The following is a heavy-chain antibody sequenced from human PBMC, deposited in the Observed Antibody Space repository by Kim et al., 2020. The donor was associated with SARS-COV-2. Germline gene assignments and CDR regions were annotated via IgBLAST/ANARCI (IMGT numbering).Heavy chain of an antibody. CDR3: ARDHIRGYYYYYALDV. Sequence: SETLSLTCAVYGGTFSGYYWTWIRQPPGKGLEWIGEINHSGSTNYNPSLKSRVTISLDTSKNQFSLKLSSVTAADTAVYYCARDHIRGYYYYYALDVWG. CDR2: INHSGST. V-gene: IGHV4-34*01. J-gene: IGHJ6*02. CDR1: GGTFSGYY.